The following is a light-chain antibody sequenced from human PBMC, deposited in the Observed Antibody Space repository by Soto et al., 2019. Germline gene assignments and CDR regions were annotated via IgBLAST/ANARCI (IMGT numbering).Light chain of an antibody. Sequence: DIQMTQSPSSLSASVGDSVTITCRASQSIASYVNWYQQKPGKAPKLLILGAVILQNGVPSRFSGSGSGTDFTLTISSLPPDDFANYYCQRDYNNIRTFGQGTKVEIK. CDR3: QRDYNNIRT. CDR1: QSIASY. V-gene: IGKV1-39*01. J-gene: IGKJ1*01. CDR2: GAV.